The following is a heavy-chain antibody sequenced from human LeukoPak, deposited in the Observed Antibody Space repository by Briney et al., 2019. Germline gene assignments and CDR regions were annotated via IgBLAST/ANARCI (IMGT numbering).Heavy chain of an antibody. Sequence: GGSLRLSCAASGFTFSNYGMHWVRQAPGKGLEWVAIIWHDGSGKYYADSVKGRFTISRDNSKNTLFLQMNSLRAEDTAVYYCAKDRPSSVGDYFDYWGQGTLVTVSS. V-gene: IGHV3-33*06. CDR1: GFTFSNYG. J-gene: IGHJ4*02. CDR3: AKDRPSSVGDYFDY. CDR2: IWHDGSGK. D-gene: IGHD6-6*01.